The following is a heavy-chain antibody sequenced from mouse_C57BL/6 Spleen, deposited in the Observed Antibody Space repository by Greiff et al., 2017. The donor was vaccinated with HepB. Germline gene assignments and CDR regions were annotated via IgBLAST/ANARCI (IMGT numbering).Heavy chain of an antibody. V-gene: IGHV2-4*01. CDR1: GFSLTSYG. J-gene: IGHJ4*01. Sequence: QVHVKQSGPGLVQPSQSLSITCTVSGFSLTSYGVHWVRQPPGKGLEWLGVIWSGGSTDYNAAFISRLSISKDNSKSQVFFKMNSLQADDTAIYYCAKKGGYYVVDYAMDYWGQGTSVTVSS. D-gene: IGHD2-3*01. CDR2: IWSGGST. CDR3: AKKGGYYVVDYAMDY.